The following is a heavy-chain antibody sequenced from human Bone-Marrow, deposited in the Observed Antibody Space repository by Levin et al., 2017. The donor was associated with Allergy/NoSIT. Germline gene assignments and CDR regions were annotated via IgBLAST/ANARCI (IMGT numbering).Heavy chain of an antibody. J-gene: IGHJ4*02. CDR3: TDVGKGY. CDR1: GFTFNSAW. V-gene: IGHV3-15*01. Sequence: GGSLRLSCAVSGFTFNSAWLTWVRQAPGKGLEWLGRIKSKSDGGTTDYAAPVKGRFDISRDDSKNTLYLQMNSLKTDDTAVYYCTDVGKGYWGQGTLVTVSS. D-gene: IGHD1-1*01. CDR2: IKSKSDGGTT.